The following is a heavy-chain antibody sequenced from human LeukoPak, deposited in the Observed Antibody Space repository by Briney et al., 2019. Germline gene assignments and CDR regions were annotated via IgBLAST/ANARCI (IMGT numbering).Heavy chain of an antibody. CDR1: GFTFDDYA. CDR2: ISWNSGSI. CDR3: AKGSLLYDSSGYYWFDP. Sequence: GRSLRLSCAASGFTFDDYAMHWVRHAPGKGLEGVSGISWNSGSIVYADSVKGRFTISRDNAKNSLYLQMNSLRAEDTALYYCAKGSLLYDSSGYYWFDPWGQGTLVTVSS. J-gene: IGHJ5*02. D-gene: IGHD3-22*01. V-gene: IGHV3-9*01.